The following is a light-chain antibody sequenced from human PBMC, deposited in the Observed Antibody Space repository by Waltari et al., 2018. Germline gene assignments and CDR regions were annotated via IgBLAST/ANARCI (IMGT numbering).Light chain of an antibody. CDR1: QSITSW. J-gene: IGKJ1*01. V-gene: IGKV1-5*01. Sequence: DIQMTQSPSTLSASVGDRVTTTCRASQSITSWLAWYQQKPGKAPKLLIYDASSLEGGVPSRFSGSGSGTEFTLTISSLQPDDFATYYCQQYNIYPWTFGQGTKVEIK. CDR3: QQYNIYPWT. CDR2: DAS.